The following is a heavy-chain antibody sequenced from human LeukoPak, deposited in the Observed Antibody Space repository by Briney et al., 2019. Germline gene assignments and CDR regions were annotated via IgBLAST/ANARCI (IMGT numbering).Heavy chain of an antibody. Sequence: GGSLRLSCAASGFTFDDYAMTWVRQVPGKGLEWISGVNWNGGTTTYADSVKGRFTISRDNANNSLYLQMNSLRDEDTALYFCARDLYGGTVNWFVPRGQGTLVTVSA. CDR3: ARDLYGGTVNWFVP. D-gene: IGHD4-23*01. CDR2: VNWNGGTT. J-gene: IGHJ5*02. CDR1: GFTFDDYA. V-gene: IGHV3-20*04.